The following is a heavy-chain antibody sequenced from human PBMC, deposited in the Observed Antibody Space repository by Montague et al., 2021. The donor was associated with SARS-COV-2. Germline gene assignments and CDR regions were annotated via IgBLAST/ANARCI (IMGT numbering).Heavy chain of an antibody. Sequence: SETLSLTCAVYGGSFSGYYWSWIRQPPGKGLEWIGEINHSGSTNYNPSPKSRVTISVDTSKNQFSLKLSSVTAADTAVYYCASGSRQRLVRPPHSYSLDYGGQGTLVTVSS. CDR1: GGSFSGYY. J-gene: IGHJ4*02. V-gene: IGHV4-34*01. CDR2: INHSGST. D-gene: IGHD6-13*01. CDR3: ASGSRQRLVRPPHSYSLDY.